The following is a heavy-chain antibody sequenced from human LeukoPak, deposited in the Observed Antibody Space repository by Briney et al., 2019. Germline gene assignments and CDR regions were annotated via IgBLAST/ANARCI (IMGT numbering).Heavy chain of an antibody. CDR2: INHSGST. D-gene: IGHD4-23*01. CDR1: GGSFSGYY. CDR3: ARGPRNSRQAY. Sequence: SETLSLTCAVYGGSFSGYYWSWIRQPPGKGLEWIGEINHSGSTNYNPSLKSRVTISVDTSKNQLSLKLSSVTAADTAVYYCARGPRNSRQAYWGQGTLVTVSS. V-gene: IGHV4-34*01. J-gene: IGHJ4*02.